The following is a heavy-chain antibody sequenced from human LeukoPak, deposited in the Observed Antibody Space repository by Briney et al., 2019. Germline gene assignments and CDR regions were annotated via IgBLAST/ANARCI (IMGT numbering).Heavy chain of an antibody. J-gene: IGHJ4*02. Sequence: QSSETLSLTCAVYGGSFSGYYWSWIRQPPGKGLEWIGEINHSGSTNYNPSLKSRVTISVDTSKNQFSLKLTSVTAADTAVYYCANNQGYFDYWGQGTLVTVSS. CDR2: INHSGST. CDR1: GGSFSGYY. V-gene: IGHV4-34*01. CDR3: ANNQGYFDY.